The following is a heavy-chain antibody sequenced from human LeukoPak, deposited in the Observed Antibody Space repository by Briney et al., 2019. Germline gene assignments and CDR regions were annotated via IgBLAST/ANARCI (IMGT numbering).Heavy chain of an antibody. CDR2: ISAHNGNT. Sequence: ASVKVSCKASGYTFTTHGIAWVRQAPGQGLEWMGWISAHNGNTNYAQSLHGRVTMTTDTSTNTAYMELRSLRSDDTAVYYCARDGYFDLWGRGTLVTVSS. CDR1: GYTFTTHG. V-gene: IGHV1-18*01. J-gene: IGHJ2*01. CDR3: ARDGYFDL.